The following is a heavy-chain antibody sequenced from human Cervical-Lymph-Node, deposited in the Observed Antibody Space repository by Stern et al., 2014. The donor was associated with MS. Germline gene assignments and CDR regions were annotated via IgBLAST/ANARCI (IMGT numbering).Heavy chain of an antibody. Sequence: QVQLVQSGAEERKPGSSVKVSCKASGGTFSNLAISWLRQVPGQGLAWMGGIIPMFGAANYAQKFQGTVTITADESTNTVYMELSSLRSEDAALYYCARDKEAHYFDSWGQGTLVTVSS. J-gene: IGHJ4*02. CDR3: ARDKEAHYFDS. CDR1: GGTFSNLA. CDR2: IIPMFGAA. V-gene: IGHV1-69*01.